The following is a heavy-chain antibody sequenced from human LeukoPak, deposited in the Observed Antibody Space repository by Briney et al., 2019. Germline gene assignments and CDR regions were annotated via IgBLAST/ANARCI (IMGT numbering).Heavy chain of an antibody. CDR3: ARPLTYGTDWYFDL. D-gene: IGHD2-8*01. CDR2: IHYSGNT. V-gene: IGHV4-59*01. CDR1: GGSISSYY. J-gene: IGHJ2*01. Sequence: SETLSLTCSVSGGSISSYYWSWIRQPPGKTLDWIGYIHYSGNTNYNPSLKNRVTISVDTSKNQFSLKLTSVTAEDTAVYYCARPLTYGTDWYFDLWGRGTLVTVSS.